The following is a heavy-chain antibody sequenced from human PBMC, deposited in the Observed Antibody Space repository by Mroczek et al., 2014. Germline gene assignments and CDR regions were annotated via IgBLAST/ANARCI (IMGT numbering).Heavy chain of an antibody. D-gene: IGHD6-6*01. CDR2: YNHSGST. Sequence: QVQLQQWGAGLLKPSETLSLTCAVYGGSFSGYYWSWIRQPPGKGRGVDWGKYNHSGSTNYNPSLKSRVTISVDTSKNQFSLKLSSVTAADTAVYYCARDSGYSSSSAIDYWGQGTLVTVSS. CDR3: ARDSGYSSSSAIDY. V-gene: IGHV4-34*01. CDR1: GGSFSGYY. J-gene: IGHJ4*02.